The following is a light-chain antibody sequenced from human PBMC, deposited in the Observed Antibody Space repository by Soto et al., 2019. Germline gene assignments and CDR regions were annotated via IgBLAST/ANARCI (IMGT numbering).Light chain of an antibody. J-gene: IGKJ3*01. CDR2: AAS. CDR3: QQSYSTPL. CDR1: QSISSY. Sequence: DIPMTQSPSSLSASVGDRVTITCRASQSISSYLNWCQQKPGQAPKLLIYAASSLPSGVPSRFSGSGSGTDFTLTISSLQPEDFATYYCQQSYSTPLFGPATKVDIK. V-gene: IGKV1-39*01.